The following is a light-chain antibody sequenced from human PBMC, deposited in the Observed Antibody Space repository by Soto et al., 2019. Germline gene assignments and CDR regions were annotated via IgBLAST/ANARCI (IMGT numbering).Light chain of an antibody. V-gene: IGKV3-20*01. J-gene: IGKJ1*01. CDR3: QQYGSSGT. CDR2: GAS. Sequence: EIVLTQYPGTLSLSPGERSTLSCLASQNVSNNYLAWYQQKPGQAPRLLIYGASNRATGIPDRFSGSGSGTDFTLTISRLEPEDFAVYYCQQYGSSGTFGQGTKVEIK. CDR1: QNVSNNY.